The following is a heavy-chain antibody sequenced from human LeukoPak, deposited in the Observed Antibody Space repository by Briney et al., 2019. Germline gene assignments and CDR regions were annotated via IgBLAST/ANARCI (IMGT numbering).Heavy chain of an antibody. CDR2: IYYSGST. CDR1: GGSISSYY. Sequence: SETLSLTCTVSGGSISSYYWSWIRQPPEKGLEWIGYIYYSGSTNYNPSLKSRVTISVDTSKNQFSLKLSSVTAADTAVYYCARDGVDLDAFDIWGQGTMVTVSS. J-gene: IGHJ3*02. V-gene: IGHV4-59*01. D-gene: IGHD3-3*01. CDR3: ARDGVDLDAFDI.